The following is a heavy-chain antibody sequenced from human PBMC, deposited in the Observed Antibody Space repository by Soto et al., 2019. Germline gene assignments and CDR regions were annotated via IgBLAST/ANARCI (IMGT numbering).Heavy chain of an antibody. CDR2: ISYDGSNK. CDR3: AKDQGVWRAFGYNWFDP. D-gene: IGHD3-3*01. V-gene: IGHV3-30*18. CDR1: GFTFSSYG. Sequence: QVQLVESGGGVVQPGRSLRLSCAASGFTFSSYGMHWVRQAPGKGLEWVAVISYDGSNKYYADSVKGRFTISRDNSKNTLYLQMNSLRAEDTAVYYCAKDQGVWRAFGYNWFDPWGQGTLVTVSS. J-gene: IGHJ5*02.